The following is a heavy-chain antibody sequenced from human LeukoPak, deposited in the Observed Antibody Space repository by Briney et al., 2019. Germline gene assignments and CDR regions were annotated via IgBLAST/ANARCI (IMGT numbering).Heavy chain of an antibody. J-gene: IGHJ4*02. CDR1: GFTFDNHG. CDR3: ARSIVVPAAINSYYFDY. Sequence: PGGSLRLSCAASGFTFDNHGMSWVRQASGKGLEWVSGINWNGGSTGYADSVKGRFTISRDNAKNSLYLQMNSLRAEDTALYYCARSIVVPAAINSYYFDYWGQGTLVTVSS. CDR2: INWNGGST. D-gene: IGHD2-2*01. V-gene: IGHV3-20*04.